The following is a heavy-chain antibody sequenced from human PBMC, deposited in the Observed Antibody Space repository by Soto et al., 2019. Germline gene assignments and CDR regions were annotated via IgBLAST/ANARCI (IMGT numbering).Heavy chain of an antibody. D-gene: IGHD3-3*01. CDR1: GYTFTSYG. J-gene: IGHJ3*02. V-gene: IGHV1-18*01. Sequence: ASVKVSCKASGYTFTSYGISWVRQAPGQGLEWMGWISAYNGNTNYAQKLQGRATMTTDTSTSTAYMELRSLRSEDTAVYYCSRVRGYYYCWSDYRDAFDISRQGTMDTGSS. CDR2: ISAYNGNT. CDR3: SRVRGYYYCWSDYRDAFDI.